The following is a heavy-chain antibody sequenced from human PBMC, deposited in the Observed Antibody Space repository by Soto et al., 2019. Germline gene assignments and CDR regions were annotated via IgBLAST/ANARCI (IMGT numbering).Heavy chain of an antibody. CDR2: ISDSGST. J-gene: IGHJ6*02. CDR1: GFTFSSYA. Sequence: PGGSLRLSCEASGFTFSSYALSWVRQTPGKGLEWVSTISDSGSTYYADSVKGRFTISRDNSKNTLYLQMNSLRSDDTAVYYCARWDCGGDCSTYYYYGMDVWGQGTTVTVSS. CDR3: ARWDCGGDCSTYYYYGMDV. D-gene: IGHD2-21*02. V-gene: IGHV3-23*01.